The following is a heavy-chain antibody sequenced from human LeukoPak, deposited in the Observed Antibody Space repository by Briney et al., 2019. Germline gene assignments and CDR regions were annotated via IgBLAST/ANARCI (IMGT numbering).Heavy chain of an antibody. V-gene: IGHV3-33*06. CDR3: AKDTAIQFLEPAF. D-gene: IGHD3-3*01. J-gene: IGHJ4*02. Sequence: GGSLRLSCAASGFTFNTHGMHWVRQAPGKGLEWVAAIWFDGSVKHYSDAVKGRFSISRDNSLNTLYLQMNSVRVEDTAMYYCAKDTAIQFLEPAFWGQGTLVTVSS. CDR2: IWFDGSVK. CDR1: GFTFNTHG.